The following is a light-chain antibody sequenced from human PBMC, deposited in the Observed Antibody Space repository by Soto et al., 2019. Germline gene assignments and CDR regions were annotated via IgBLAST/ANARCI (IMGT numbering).Light chain of an antibody. Sequence: EVVMTQSPATVSVSPGEGVTLSCRASQTISNDLAWYQQKPGQAPRPLIYGASTRATGVPARFSGGGSGTEFTLTISSLQSEDFAFYYCQQNNKWPPVTFGGGTKVEIK. V-gene: IGKV3-15*01. CDR2: GAS. CDR1: QTISND. J-gene: IGKJ4*01. CDR3: QQNNKWPPVT.